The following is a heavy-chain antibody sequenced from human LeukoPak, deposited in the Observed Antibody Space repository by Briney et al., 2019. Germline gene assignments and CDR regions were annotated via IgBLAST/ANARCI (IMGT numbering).Heavy chain of an antibody. CDR3: ASCGSGIQGSWFDP. CDR1: GGTFSSYA. V-gene: IGHV1-69*04. J-gene: IGHJ5*02. CDR2: IIPILGIA. Sequence: ASVKVSCKASGGTFSSYAISWVRQAPGQGLEWMGRIIPILGIANYVQKFQGRVTITADKSTSTAYMELSSLRSEDTAMYYCASCGSGIQGSWFDPWGQGTLVTVSS. D-gene: IGHD3-10*01.